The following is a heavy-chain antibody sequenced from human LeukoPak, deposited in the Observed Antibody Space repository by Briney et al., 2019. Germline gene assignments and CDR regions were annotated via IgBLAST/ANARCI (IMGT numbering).Heavy chain of an antibody. J-gene: IGHJ6*03. CDR1: GGTFSSYA. Sequence: SVKVSCKASGGTFSSYAISWVRQAPGQGLEWMGGIIPIFGTANYAQKFQGRVTITTDESPSTAYMELSSLRSEDTAVYYCATRTDNYDFWSGYSNYYYYYMDVWGKGTTVTVSS. CDR3: ATRTDNYDFWSGYSNYYYYYMDV. D-gene: IGHD3-3*01. CDR2: IIPIFGTA. V-gene: IGHV1-69*05.